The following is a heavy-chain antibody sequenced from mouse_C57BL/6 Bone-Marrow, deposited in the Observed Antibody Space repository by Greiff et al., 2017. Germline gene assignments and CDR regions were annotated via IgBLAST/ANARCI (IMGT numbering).Heavy chain of an antibody. Sequence: EVQLQQSGAELVRPGASVKLSCTASGFNIKDYYMHWVKQRPEQGLEWIGRIDPEDGDTEYAPKFQGKATMTADTSSNTAYLQLSSLTSEDTAVYYCATSDGYYWFAYWGQGTLVTVSA. J-gene: IGHJ3*01. CDR1: GFNIKDYY. V-gene: IGHV14-1*01. CDR2: IDPEDGDT. CDR3: ATSDGYYWFAY. D-gene: IGHD2-3*01.